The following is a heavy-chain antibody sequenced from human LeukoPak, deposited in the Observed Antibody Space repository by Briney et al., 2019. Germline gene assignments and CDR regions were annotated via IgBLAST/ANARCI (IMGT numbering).Heavy chain of an antibody. Sequence: GGSLRLSCAASGFTFSSYAMSWVRQAPGKGLEWVSAISGSGARTYYAGSVKGRFTVSRDNSKKTLYLQMNSLRADDTAVYHCAKAPMVRGVIIADYWGQGTLVSVYS. CDR1: GFTFSSYA. V-gene: IGHV3-23*01. J-gene: IGHJ4*02. CDR2: ISGSGART. D-gene: IGHD3-10*01. CDR3: AKAPMVRGVIIADY.